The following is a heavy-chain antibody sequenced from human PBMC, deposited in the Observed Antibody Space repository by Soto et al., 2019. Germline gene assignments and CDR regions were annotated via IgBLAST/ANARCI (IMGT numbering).Heavy chain of an antibody. CDR2: INPNGGIT. D-gene: IGHD5-18*01. CDR1: GYTFTHYD. CDR3: ATSVNSAMAFDY. J-gene: IGHJ4*02. V-gene: IGHV1-46*01. Sequence: GASVKVSCKASGYTFTHYDIHWVRQAPGQGLEWMGIINPNGGITTYAQKFRAGFSMTRDTSTSTVYLELSSLRSEDSAVYYCATSVNSAMAFDYWGQGTLVTVSS.